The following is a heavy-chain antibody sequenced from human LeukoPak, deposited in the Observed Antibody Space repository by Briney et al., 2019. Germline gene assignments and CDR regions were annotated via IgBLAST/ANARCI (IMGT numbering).Heavy chain of an antibody. D-gene: IGHD2-15*01. V-gene: IGHV4-39*07. J-gene: IGHJ4*02. CDR1: GGSISSSSYY. Sequence: NPSETLSLTCTVSGGSISSSSYYWGWIRQPPGKGLEWIGSIYYSGSTYYNPSLKSRVTISVDTSKNQFSLKLSSVTAADTAVYYCARLLGGDYWGQGTLVTVSS. CDR2: IYYSGST. CDR3: ARLLGGDY.